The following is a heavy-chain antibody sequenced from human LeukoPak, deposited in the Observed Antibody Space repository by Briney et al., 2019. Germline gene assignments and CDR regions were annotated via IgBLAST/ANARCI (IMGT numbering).Heavy chain of an antibody. D-gene: IGHD1-1*01. CDR2: ISAYNGNT. Sequence: ASVKVSSKASGYTFTSDGISWVRQAPGQGLEWMGWISAYNGNTNYAQKLQGRVTMTTDTSTSTAYMELRSLRSDDTAVYYCARDYGTTGPRSGYYFDYWGQGTLVPVSS. CDR3: ARDYGTTGPRSGYYFDY. V-gene: IGHV1-18*01. CDR1: GYTFTSDG. J-gene: IGHJ4*02.